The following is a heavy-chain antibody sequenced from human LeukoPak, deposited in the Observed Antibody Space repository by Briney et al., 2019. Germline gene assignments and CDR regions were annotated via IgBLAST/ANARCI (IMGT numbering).Heavy chain of an antibody. CDR2: ISYDGTNK. J-gene: IGHJ4*02. Sequence: GSLRLSCAAAGFTFSTYSIHWVRQAPGKGLDWVALISYDGTNKYYAGSVKGRFSISRDNSKNTLFLQISSLTPEDTAVYYCARGSPNFSAWYFDYWGQGTLVTVSS. CDR3: ARGSPNFSAWYFDY. D-gene: IGHD1-1*01. CDR1: GFTFSTYS. V-gene: IGHV3-30-3*01.